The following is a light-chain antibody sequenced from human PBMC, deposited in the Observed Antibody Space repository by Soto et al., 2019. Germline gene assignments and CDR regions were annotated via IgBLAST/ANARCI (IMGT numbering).Light chain of an antibody. CDR2: GAS. CDR1: QSVSSSY. V-gene: IGKV3-20*01. J-gene: IGKJ1*01. CDR3: EQYGSSPT. Sequence: EIVLTQSPGTLSLSPGERATLSCRASQSVSSSYLAWYQQKPGQAPRLLIYGASSRATGIPDRFSGRESGTDFPLTISRPKPEDFAVYYCEQYGSSPTCSQRTKVEIK.